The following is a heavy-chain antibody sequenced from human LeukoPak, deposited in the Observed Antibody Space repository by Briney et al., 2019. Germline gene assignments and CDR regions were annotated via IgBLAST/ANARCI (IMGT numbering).Heavy chain of an antibody. Sequence: GASVKVSCKPSGYTFSSYDINWVRQAPGQGLEWMGWMNPISGNTGYAQKFQGRVTMTRDTSISTAYMELSRLRSDDTAVYYCAVIAVAGDFNYWGQGTLVTVSS. V-gene: IGHV1-8*01. CDR1: GYTFSSYD. J-gene: IGHJ4*02. D-gene: IGHD6-19*01. CDR3: AVIAVAGDFNY. CDR2: MNPISGNT.